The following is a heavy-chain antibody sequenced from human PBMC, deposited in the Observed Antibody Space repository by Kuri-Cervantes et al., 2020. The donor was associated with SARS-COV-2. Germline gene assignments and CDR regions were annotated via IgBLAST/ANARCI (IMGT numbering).Heavy chain of an antibody. Sequence: ASVKVSCKASGYTFTNYAMHWVRQAPGQRLEWMGWINTYTGNPTYAQGFTGRFVFSLDTSVSTAYLQISSLKAVDTAVYYCARSRRQQGIDYWGQGTLVTVSS. D-gene: IGHD6-13*01. J-gene: IGHJ4*02. CDR3: ARSRRQQGIDY. CDR1: GYTFTNYA. CDR2: INTYTGNP. V-gene: IGHV7-4-1*02.